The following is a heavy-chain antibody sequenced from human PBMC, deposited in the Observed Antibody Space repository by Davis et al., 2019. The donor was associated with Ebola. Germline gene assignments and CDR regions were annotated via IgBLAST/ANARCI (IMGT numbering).Heavy chain of an antibody. CDR1: GGSISSYY. CDR2: ISQSGST. D-gene: IGHD4-11*01. Sequence: MPSETLSLTCTVSGGSISSYYWSWIRQPPGKGLEWIGEISQSGSTNYNPSLKSRVTISVDKSKNQFSLKLSSVTAADTAVYYCARADPSSTVYYYYGMDVWGQGTTVTVSS. V-gene: IGHV4-59*12. CDR3: ARADPSSTVYYYYGMDV. J-gene: IGHJ6*02.